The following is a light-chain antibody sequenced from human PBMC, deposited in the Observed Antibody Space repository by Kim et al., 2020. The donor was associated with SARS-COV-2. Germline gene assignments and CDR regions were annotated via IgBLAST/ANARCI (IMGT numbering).Light chain of an antibody. Sequence: QSALTQPRSVSGSPGQSVTISCTGTSSDIGTYNYVSWYQQHPGKAPRLLIYDVIKRPSGVPDRFSGSKSGNTASLTISELQAEDEADFYCSSYANRNTFYVLFGGGTQLTVL. CDR2: DVI. J-gene: IGLJ2*01. CDR1: SSDIGTYNY. V-gene: IGLV2-11*01. CDR3: SSYANRNTFYVL.